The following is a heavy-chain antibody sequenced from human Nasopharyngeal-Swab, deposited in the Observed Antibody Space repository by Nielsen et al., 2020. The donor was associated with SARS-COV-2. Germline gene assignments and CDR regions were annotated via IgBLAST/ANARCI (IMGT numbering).Heavy chain of an antibody. D-gene: IGHD1-26*01. CDR2: IRSKTYGGAP. J-gene: IGHJ3*02. CDR3: ARSVGSFYGQGAFDI. CDR1: GFTFGDYA. Sequence: GESLKISCTTSGFTFGDYAMSWFRQAPGKGLEWVGFIRSKTYGGAPEYAASVKGRFTIPRDGAESIAYLQMNSLETEDTGVYYCARSVGSFYGQGAFDIWGQGTMVTVSS. V-gene: IGHV3-49*01.